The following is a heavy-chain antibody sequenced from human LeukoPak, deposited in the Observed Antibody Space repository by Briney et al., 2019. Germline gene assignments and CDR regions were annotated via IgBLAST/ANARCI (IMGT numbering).Heavy chain of an antibody. CDR2: ISSGSKYI. V-gene: IGHV3-21*01. Sequence: KSGGSLRLSCAASGFTFSTYSMNWVRQAPGRGLEWVSPISSGSKYIYYADSVKGRFTISRDDAKNSLSLQMNSLRAEDTAVYYCARDLDIVVVPASWFYPWGQGTLVTVSS. D-gene: IGHD2-2*03. J-gene: IGHJ5*02. CDR3: ARDLDIVVVPASWFYP. CDR1: GFTFSTYS.